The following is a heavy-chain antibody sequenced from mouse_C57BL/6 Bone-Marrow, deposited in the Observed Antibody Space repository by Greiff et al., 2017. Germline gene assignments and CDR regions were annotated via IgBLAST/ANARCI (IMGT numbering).Heavy chain of an antibody. CDR2: IDPSDSYT. D-gene: IGHD2-4*01. Sequence: QVQLQQPGAELVMPGASVKLSCKASGYTFTSYWMHWVKQRPGQGLEWIGEIDPSDSYTNYNQKFKGKSTLTVDKSSSTAYMQLSSLTSEDSAVYYCARDGNDYDEEYSDVWGTGTTVTVSS. V-gene: IGHV1-69*01. CDR1: GYTFTSYW. CDR3: ARDGNDYDEEYSDV. J-gene: IGHJ1*03.